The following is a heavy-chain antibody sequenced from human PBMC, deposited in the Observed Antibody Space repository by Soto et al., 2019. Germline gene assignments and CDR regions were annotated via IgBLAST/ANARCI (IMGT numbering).Heavy chain of an antibody. D-gene: IGHD5-12*01. J-gene: IGHJ5*02. Sequence: QVQLVESGGGVVQPGRSLRLSCAASGFTFSTYAMHWVRQTPGKGLEWVAVISYDGNIKYYADSVKGRFTISRDNSKNTLYLQMDSLRAEDTAVYYCASREYSISQQGSWGQGTLVTVSS. CDR1: GFTFSTYA. V-gene: IGHV3-30*01. CDR2: ISYDGNIK. CDR3: ASREYSISQQGS.